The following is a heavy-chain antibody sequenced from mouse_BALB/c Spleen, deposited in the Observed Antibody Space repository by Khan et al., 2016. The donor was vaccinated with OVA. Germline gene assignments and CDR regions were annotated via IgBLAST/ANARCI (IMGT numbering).Heavy chain of an antibody. CDR1: GYIFTSYW. J-gene: IGHJ2*01. V-gene: IGHV1-76*01. CDR2: IYPGTDNT. D-gene: IGHD3-2*02. CDR3: AREEALYYFDY. Sequence: QVQLKESGAELVRPGTSVKLSCKTSGYIFTSYWIHWVRQRTGQGLEWIARIYPGTDNTYYNEKLKDRATLTADRSSSTAYMQLNSLKSEDSAVYFCAREEALYYFDYWGQGTTRTVSS.